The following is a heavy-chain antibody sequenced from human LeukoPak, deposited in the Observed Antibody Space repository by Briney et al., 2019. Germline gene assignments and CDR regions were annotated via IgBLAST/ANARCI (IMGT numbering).Heavy chain of an antibody. CDR1: GFTFSSYS. CDR3: VKDTIFTVDPFDY. J-gene: IGHJ4*02. D-gene: IGHD3-3*02. Sequence: GGSLRLSCAASGFTFSSYSMNWVRQAPGKGLEWVSSISSSSSYIYYADSVKGRFTISRDNARNSLYLQMSNLRDEDTAVYYCVKDTIFTVDPFDYWGQGTLVTVSS. V-gene: IGHV3-21*01. CDR2: ISSSSSYI.